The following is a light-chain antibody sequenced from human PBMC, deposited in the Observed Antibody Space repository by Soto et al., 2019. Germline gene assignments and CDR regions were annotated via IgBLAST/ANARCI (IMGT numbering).Light chain of an antibody. CDR2: DAS. J-gene: IGKJ1*01. CDR3: QHYNTYSWT. V-gene: IGKV1-5*01. Sequence: DIQMTQSPSTLSASVGDRVTITCRASQSISAWLAWYQQKPGKAPNLLIYDASNLQSAVPSRFSGSGSGTEFTLTISSLQPDDFATYYCQHYNTYSWTFGQGTKVDIK. CDR1: QSISAW.